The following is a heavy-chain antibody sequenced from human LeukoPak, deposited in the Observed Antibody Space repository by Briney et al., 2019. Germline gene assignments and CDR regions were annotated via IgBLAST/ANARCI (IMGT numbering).Heavy chain of an antibody. CDR2: INHSGRT. D-gene: IGHD3-22*01. V-gene: IGHV4-34*01. Sequence: SETLSLTCAVYGGSFSGHYWSWIRQPPGKGLEWIGEINHSGRTNYNPSLKSRVTISVDTSKNQFSLKLSSVTAADTAVYYCAGEVLSYDSSGSDHGAFDIWGQGTIVTVSS. CDR1: GGSFSGHY. J-gene: IGHJ3*02. CDR3: AGEVLSYDSSGSDHGAFDI.